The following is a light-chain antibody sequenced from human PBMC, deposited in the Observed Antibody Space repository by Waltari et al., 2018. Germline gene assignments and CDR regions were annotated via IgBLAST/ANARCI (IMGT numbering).Light chain of an antibody. V-gene: IGLV3-21*04. Sequence: YVLTQPPSVSVDPGKTARCTCGGDTTGSNSIIRHQQKPGQAPVLVMFYDSDRPSEIPERFSGSNSGNTATLTISWVEAEDEADYHCQVWDDVTDSGVFGGGTKLTVL. CDR2: YDS. J-gene: IGLJ3*02. CDR1: TTGSNS. CDR3: QVWDDVTDSGV.